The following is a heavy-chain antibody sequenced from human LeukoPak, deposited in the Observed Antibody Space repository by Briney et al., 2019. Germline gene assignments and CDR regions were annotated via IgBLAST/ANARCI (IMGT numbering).Heavy chain of an antibody. CDR3: ARDVVPAASDAFDI. D-gene: IGHD2-2*01. J-gene: IGHJ3*02. CDR1: GFTFSSYW. V-gene: IGHV3-66*01. Sequence: GGSLRLSCAASGFTFSSYWMHWVRQAPGKGLVWVSVIYSGGSTYYADSVKGRFTISRDNSKNTLYLQMNSLRAEDTAVYYCARDVVPAASDAFDIWGQGTMVTVSS. CDR2: IYSGGST.